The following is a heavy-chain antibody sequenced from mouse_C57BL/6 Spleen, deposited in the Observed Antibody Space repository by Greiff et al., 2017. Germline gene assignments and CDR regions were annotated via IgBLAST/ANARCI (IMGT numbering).Heavy chain of an antibody. Sequence: QVHVKQPGAELVKPGASVKMSCKASGYTFTSYWITWVKQRPGQGLEWIGDIYPGSGSTNYNEKFKSKATLTVDTSSSTAYMQLSSLTSEDSAVYYCARGDSNSFAYWGQGTLVTVSA. CDR2: IYPGSGST. J-gene: IGHJ3*01. CDR3: ARGDSNSFAY. D-gene: IGHD2-5*01. CDR1: GYTFTSYW. V-gene: IGHV1-55*01.